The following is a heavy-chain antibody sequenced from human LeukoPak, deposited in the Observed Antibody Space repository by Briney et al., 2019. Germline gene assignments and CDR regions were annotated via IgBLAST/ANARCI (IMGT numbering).Heavy chain of an antibody. D-gene: IGHD3-22*01. CDR3: ARDRDDSSGYSHFDY. V-gene: IGHV1-69*13. CDR2: IIPIFGTA. Sequence: GASVKVSCKASGHTFTSYNMHWVRQAPGQGLEWMGGIIPIFGTANYAQKFQGRVTITADESTSTAYMELSSLRSEDTAVYYCARDRDDSSGYSHFDYWGQGTLVTVSS. CDR1: GHTFTSYN. J-gene: IGHJ4*02.